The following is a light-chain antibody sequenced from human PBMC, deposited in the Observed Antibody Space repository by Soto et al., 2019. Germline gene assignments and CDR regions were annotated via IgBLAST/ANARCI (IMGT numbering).Light chain of an antibody. V-gene: IGLV4-69*01. CDR2: VNNDGSH. CDR1: SGHNNYA. CDR3: QTWGAGFRL. J-gene: IGLJ3*02. Sequence: QAVVTQSPSASASLGASVKLTCTLSSGHNNYAIAWHQQQPQKGPRFLMKVNNDGSHSKGDGIPDRFSGSSSGAERYLIISSLQSEDEADYYCQTWGAGFRLFGGGTKLTVL.